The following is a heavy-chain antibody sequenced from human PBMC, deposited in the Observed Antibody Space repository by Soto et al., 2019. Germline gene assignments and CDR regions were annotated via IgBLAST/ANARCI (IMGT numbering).Heavy chain of an antibody. CDR1: GGSITSSY. CDR2: IYDTGISGYTPST. Sequence: SETLSLTCTVSGGSITSSYWSWIRRPPGKGLEWIAYIYDTGISGYTPSTSYNPSLKSRVTMSVDTSKSQFSLKLTSVTAADTAVYYCARGEAALFYYGLDVCGQLITVPVSS. J-gene: IGHJ6*02. D-gene: IGHD3-10*01. CDR3: ARGEAALFYYGLDV. V-gene: IGHV4-59*01.